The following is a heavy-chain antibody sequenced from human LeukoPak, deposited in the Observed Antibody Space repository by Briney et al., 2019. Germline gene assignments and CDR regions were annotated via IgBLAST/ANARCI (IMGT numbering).Heavy chain of an antibody. CDR3: ARAVGASEGVDY. J-gene: IGHJ4*02. V-gene: IGHV3-48*01. CDR2: ISSSSSII. D-gene: IGHD1-26*01. Sequence: GGSLRLSCAASGFTFSRYNMNWVRQAPGKGLEWISYISSSSSIIYFADSLKGRFTVSRDNAKNSLYLQMNSLRAEDTAVYYCARAVGASEGVDYWGRGTLVTVSS. CDR1: GFTFSRYN.